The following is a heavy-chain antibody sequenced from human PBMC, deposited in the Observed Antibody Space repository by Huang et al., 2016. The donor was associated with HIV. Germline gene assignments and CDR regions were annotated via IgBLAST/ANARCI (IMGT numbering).Heavy chain of an antibody. CDR1: GYTLTELS. J-gene: IGHJ4*02. D-gene: IGHD3-22*01. Sequence: QVQLVQSGAEVKKPEASVKVSCKVSGYTLTELSMHWVRHDPGKGLEWMGVCVPEDGETIYAPKFQGRVTMTEDTSTDTSYMELSSLGSEDTAVYYCATVYRRFRNHDSGDYYFDYWDQGTLVTVSS. CDR3: ATVYRRFRNHDSGDYYFDY. CDR2: CVPEDGET. V-gene: IGHV1-24*01.